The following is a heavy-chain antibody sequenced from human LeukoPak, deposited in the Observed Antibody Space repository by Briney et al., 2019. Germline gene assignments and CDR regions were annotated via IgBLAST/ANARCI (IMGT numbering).Heavy chain of an antibody. Sequence: NPGESLRLSCAASGLAFSSNAMHWVRQAPGKGLEWVAVISYDGSDKYYADSVKGRFTISRDNFKNTLYLQLNSLSAEDTAVYFCARDRIAGAATDWFDAWGQGTLVTVSS. D-gene: IGHD6-13*01. CDR3: ARDRIAGAATDWFDA. V-gene: IGHV3-30*04. CDR2: ISYDGSDK. CDR1: GLAFSSNA. J-gene: IGHJ5*02.